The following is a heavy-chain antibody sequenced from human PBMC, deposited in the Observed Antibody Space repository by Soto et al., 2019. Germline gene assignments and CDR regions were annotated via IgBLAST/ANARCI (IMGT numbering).Heavy chain of an antibody. CDR1: GGSFSGYY. Sequence: QVQLQQWGAGLLKPSETLSLTCAVYGGSFSGYYWSWIRQPPGKGLEWIGEINHSGSTNYNPSLKSRVTISVDTSKNQFSLKLSSVTAADTAVYYCVSGYEPIFDYWGQGTLVTVSS. V-gene: IGHV4-34*01. J-gene: IGHJ4*02. CDR3: VSGYEPIFDY. D-gene: IGHD3-3*01. CDR2: INHSGST.